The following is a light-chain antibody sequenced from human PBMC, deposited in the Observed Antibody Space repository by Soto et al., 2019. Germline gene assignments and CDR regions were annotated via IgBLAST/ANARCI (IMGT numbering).Light chain of an antibody. J-gene: IGKJ5*01. CDR1: QSISSY. CDR3: QQSYSTPSIT. CDR2: AAS. V-gene: IGKV1-39*01. Sequence: DILMTQTPLSLSVTPGQPAYISCKSSQSISSYLNWYQKKPGKAPKLVLYAASSLQSGVPSRFSGSGSGTDFTLTISSLQPEDFATYYCQQSYSTPSITFGQGTRLEIK.